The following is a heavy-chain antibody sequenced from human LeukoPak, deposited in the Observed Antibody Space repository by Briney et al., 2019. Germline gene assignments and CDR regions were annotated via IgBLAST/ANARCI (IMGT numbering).Heavy chain of an antibody. D-gene: IGHD5-12*01. V-gene: IGHV3-21*01. Sequence: GGSLRLSCVASGFAFNTYTMIWVRQAPGKGLEWVSSISSVSNYIYYADSLKGRFTISRDNAKNSLYLQMNSLRAEDTAVYYCAREDPRATNAYWGQGTLVTVSS. CDR3: AREDPRATNAY. J-gene: IGHJ4*02. CDR1: GFAFNTYT. CDR2: ISSVSNYI.